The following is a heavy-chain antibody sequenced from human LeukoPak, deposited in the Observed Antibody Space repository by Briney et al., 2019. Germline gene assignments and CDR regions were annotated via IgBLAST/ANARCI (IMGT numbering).Heavy chain of an antibody. D-gene: IGHD1-1*01. Sequence: ASVKVSCKASVYTFTRYDINWVRQATGQGREWMGWMNPNSGNTGYAQKFQGRVTMTRNTSISTAYMELSSLRSEDTAVYYCARDGTATGTDYWGQGTLVTVSS. V-gene: IGHV1-8*01. J-gene: IGHJ4*02. CDR3: ARDGTATGTDY. CDR1: VYTFTRYD. CDR2: MNPNSGNT.